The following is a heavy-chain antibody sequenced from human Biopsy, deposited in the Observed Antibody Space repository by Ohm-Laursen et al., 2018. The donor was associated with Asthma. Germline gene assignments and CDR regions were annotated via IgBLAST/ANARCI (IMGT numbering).Heavy chain of an antibody. CDR1: GGTFRTYS. CDR2: IIPIFRTP. Sequence: VASVTVSCKGSGGTFRTYSINWVRQAPGQGLEWLGGIIPIFRTPNYAQKFLGRINIIADESALTAYLELSSLRSDDTAVLYCAKARCYYYYCDMDVWGQGTTVTVSS. CDR3: AKARCYYYYCDMDV. D-gene: IGHD3-16*02. V-gene: IGHV1-69*13. J-gene: IGHJ6*02.